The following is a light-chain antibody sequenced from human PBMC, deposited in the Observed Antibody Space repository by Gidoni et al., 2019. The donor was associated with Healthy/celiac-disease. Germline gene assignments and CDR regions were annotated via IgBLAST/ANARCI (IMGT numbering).Light chain of an antibody. CDR1: SSDVGSYNL. CDR2: EVS. CDR3: CSYARSSTLV. Sequence: QSALTQPASVSGSPGQSITISCTGTSSDVGSYNLVSWYQQHPGKAPKLMIYEVSKRPSGVSNRLSGSKSGNTASLTSSGLQAEDEADYYCCSYARSSTLVFGGGTKLTVL. V-gene: IGLV2-23*02. J-gene: IGLJ3*02.